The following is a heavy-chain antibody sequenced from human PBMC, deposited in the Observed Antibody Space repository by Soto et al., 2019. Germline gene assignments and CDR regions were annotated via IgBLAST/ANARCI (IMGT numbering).Heavy chain of an antibody. Sequence: QVQLVQSGAEVKKPGSSVKVSCKASGGTFSSYAISWVRQAPGQGLEWMGGIIPIFGTANYAQKFQGRVTITADESTITAYMELSSLRSEDTAVYYCARDQSGAVAVTEWFDPWGQGTLVTVSS. V-gene: IGHV1-69*01. CDR1: GGTFSSYA. D-gene: IGHD6-19*01. J-gene: IGHJ5*02. CDR3: ARDQSGAVAVTEWFDP. CDR2: IIPIFGTA.